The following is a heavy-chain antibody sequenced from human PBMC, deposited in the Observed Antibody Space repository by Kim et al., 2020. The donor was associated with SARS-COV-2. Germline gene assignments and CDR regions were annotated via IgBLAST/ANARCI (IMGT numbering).Heavy chain of an antibody. J-gene: IGHJ4*02. CDR3: ARGPTRNYFDY. V-gene: IGHV4-59*13. Sequence: SETLSLNCTVSSGSFSYYYWSWVRQPPGKALEWIGYIYYSGSTNYNPSLESRVTISLDTSKNHFSLKLTSVTAADTAAYYCARGPTRNYFDYWGQGSLVT. CDR1: SGSFSYYY. CDR2: IYYSGST.